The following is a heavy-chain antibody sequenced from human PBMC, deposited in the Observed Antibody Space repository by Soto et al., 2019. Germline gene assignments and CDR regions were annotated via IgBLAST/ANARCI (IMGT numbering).Heavy chain of an antibody. J-gene: IGHJ6*02. V-gene: IGHV3-23*01. CDR2: ISGSGGST. Sequence: PGGSLRLSCAASGFTFSSYAMSWVRQAPGKGLEWVSAISGSGGSTYYADSVKGRFTISRDNSKNTLYLQMNSLRAEDTAVYYCANYGSGSYYTFYYYGMDVWGQGTTVTVS. CDR3: ANYGSGSYYTFYYYGMDV. D-gene: IGHD3-10*01. CDR1: GFTFSSYA.